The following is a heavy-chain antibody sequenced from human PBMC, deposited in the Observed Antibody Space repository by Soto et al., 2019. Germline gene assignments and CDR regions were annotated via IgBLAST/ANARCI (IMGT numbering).Heavy chain of an antibody. V-gene: IGHV4-31*03. D-gene: IGHD4-4*01. CDR3: ARESRSEMTTVTNWFDP. CDR2: IYYSGST. CDR1: GGSISSGGYY. Sequence: SETLSLTCTVSGGSISSGGYYWSWIRQHPGKGLEWIGYIYYSGSTYYNPSLKSRVTISVDTSKNQFSLKLSSVTAADTAVYYCARESRSEMTTVTNWFDPWGQGTLVTVSS. J-gene: IGHJ5*02.